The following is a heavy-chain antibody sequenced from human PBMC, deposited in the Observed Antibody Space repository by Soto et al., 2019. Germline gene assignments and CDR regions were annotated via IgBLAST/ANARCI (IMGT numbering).Heavy chain of an antibody. J-gene: IGHJ4*02. Sequence: GGSLRLSCAASGFTFSRFELHWVRQAPGKGLEWISYISSSGSTAYYASSVEGRFTISRDNASNSVYLQMDSLRAEDTALYYCTRAAWFPYLSFYWGQGALVTVCS. D-gene: IGHD3-10*01. CDR1: GFTFSRFE. CDR3: TRAAWFPYLSFY. V-gene: IGHV3-48*03. CDR2: ISSSGSTA.